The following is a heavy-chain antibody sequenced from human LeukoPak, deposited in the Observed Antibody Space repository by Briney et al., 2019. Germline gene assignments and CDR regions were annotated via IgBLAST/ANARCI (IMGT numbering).Heavy chain of an antibody. V-gene: IGHV4-4*07. Sequence: PSETLSLTCTVSGDSISSYYWSWIRQPAGKGLEWIGRIYTSGSTNYNPSLKSRVTMSVDTSKNQFSLKLSSVTAADTAVYYCARVARGGSSWDFDYWGQGTLVTVSS. CDR1: GDSISSYY. CDR2: IYTSGST. D-gene: IGHD6-13*01. J-gene: IGHJ4*02. CDR3: ARVARGGSSWDFDY.